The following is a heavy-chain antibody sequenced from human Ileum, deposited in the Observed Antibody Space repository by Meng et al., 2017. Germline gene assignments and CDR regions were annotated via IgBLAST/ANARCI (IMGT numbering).Heavy chain of an antibody. Sequence: GESLKISCAASGFTFNTYWMSWVRQAPGKGLEWVANIKQDGSEKYYVDSVKGRFTISRDNAKKSLYLQMNSLRADDTAVYYCARGSGAETTFFYWGQGRLVTVSS. CDR2: IKQDGSEK. CDR1: GFTFNTYW. CDR3: ARGSGAETTFFY. D-gene: IGHD3-10*01. J-gene: IGHJ4*02. V-gene: IGHV3-7*01.